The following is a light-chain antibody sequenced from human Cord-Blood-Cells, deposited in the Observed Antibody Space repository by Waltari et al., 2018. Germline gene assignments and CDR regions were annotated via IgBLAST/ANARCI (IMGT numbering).Light chain of an antibody. CDR1: QGISNS. V-gene: IGKV1-NL1*01. Sequence: DIQMTQSPSSLSASVGDRVTITCRASQGISNSLAWYQQKPGKAPKLLLYAASRLESGVPSRFSGSGSGTDYTLTISSLPPEDFATYDCQQYYSTPPWTFGQGTKVEIK. CDR3: QQYYSTPPWT. CDR2: AAS. J-gene: IGKJ1*01.